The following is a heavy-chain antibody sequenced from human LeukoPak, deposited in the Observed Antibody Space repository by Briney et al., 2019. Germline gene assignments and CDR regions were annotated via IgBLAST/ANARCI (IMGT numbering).Heavy chain of an antibody. CDR3: ASSTVNYYYYGMDV. D-gene: IGHD4-17*01. CDR1: GGSVSSGSYY. J-gene: IGHJ6*04. CDR2: IYYSGST. Sequence: SEILSLTCTVSGGSVSSGSYYWSWIRQPPGKGLEWIGYIYYSGSTNYNPSLKSRVTISVDTSKNQFSLKLSSVTAADTAVYYCASSTVNYYYYGMDVWGKGTTVTVSS. V-gene: IGHV4-61*01.